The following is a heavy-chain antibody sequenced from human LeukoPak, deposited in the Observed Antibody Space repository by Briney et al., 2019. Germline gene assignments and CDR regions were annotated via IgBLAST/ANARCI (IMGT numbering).Heavy chain of an antibody. CDR3: ARDAGYCSSTTCYERRVLQY. Sequence: GGSLRLSCAASGFTFSSYWMSWVRQAPGKGLEWVANIKQDGSEKYYVDSVKGRFTISRDNAKNSLYLQINSLRAEDTAVYYCARDAGYCSSTTCYERRVLQYWGQGTLVTVSS. D-gene: IGHD2-2*01. CDR1: GFTFSSYW. J-gene: IGHJ4*02. CDR2: IKQDGSEK. V-gene: IGHV3-7*01.